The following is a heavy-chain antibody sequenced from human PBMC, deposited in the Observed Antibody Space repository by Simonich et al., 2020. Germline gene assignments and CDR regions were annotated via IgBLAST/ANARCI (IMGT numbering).Heavy chain of an antibody. CDR3: ARYYGDLPFDY. CDR1: GYTFTGYY. Sequence: QVQLVQSGAEVKKPGASVKVSCKASGYTFTGYYMHWVRQAPGQGLGRMGWINPNKGGTNYAQKFQGRVTMTRDTSISTAYMELSRLRSDDTAVYYCARYYGDLPFDYWGQGTLVTVSS. V-gene: IGHV1-2*02. J-gene: IGHJ4*02. CDR2: INPNKGGT. D-gene: IGHD3-3*01.